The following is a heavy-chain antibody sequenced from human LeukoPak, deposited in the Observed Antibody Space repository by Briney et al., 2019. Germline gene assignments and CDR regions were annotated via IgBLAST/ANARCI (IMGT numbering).Heavy chain of an antibody. V-gene: IGHV3-74*01. CDR1: GFTFSSYW. CDR3: ARAPSEIGGYYPEYFRH. Sequence: PGGSLRLSCAASGFTFSSYWMHWVRQAPGKGLVWVSRIKSNGITNYADSVKGRFTISRENAKNTVSLQMNSLRAEDTGVYYCARAPSEIGGYYPEYFRHWGQGTLVTVSS. J-gene: IGHJ1*01. CDR2: IKSNGIT. D-gene: IGHD3-22*01.